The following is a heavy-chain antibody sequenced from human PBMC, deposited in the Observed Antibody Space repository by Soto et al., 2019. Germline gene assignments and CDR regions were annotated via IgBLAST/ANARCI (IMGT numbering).Heavy chain of an antibody. CDR2: ISYDGDHK. CDR1: GFSFSTYA. D-gene: IGHD3-9*01. Sequence: QVQLVESGGGVVQPGRSLRLSCAASGFSFSTYAMHWVRQTPGKGLEWVAVISYDGDHKYYTDSVKGRFTISRDNSKNTMYLLMISLRSEDTAIYYCARDPAPQDNDNCTGYFLFDSCGQGTLVTVSS. V-gene: IGHV3-30-3*01. J-gene: IGHJ4*02. CDR3: ARDPAPQDNDNCTGYFLFDS.